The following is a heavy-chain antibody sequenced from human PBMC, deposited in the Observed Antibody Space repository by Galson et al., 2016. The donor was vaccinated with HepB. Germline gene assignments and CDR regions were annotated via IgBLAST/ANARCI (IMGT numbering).Heavy chain of an antibody. J-gene: IGHJ3*01. CDR3: ARDRFFVVAPAAGTFDV. V-gene: IGHV3-7*04. CDR2: IKQDGSEK. CDR1: GFTFSNYW. Sequence: SLRLSCAASGFTFSNYWMSWVRQTPGKGLERVANIKQDGSEKLYVDSVKGRFTISRDNAKSSLYLQLNRLRVEDTALYYCARDRFFVVAPAAGTFDVWGQGRMVTVSS. D-gene: IGHD2-2*01.